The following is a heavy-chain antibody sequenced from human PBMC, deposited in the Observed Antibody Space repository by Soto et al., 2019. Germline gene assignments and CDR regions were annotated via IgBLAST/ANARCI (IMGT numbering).Heavy chain of an antibody. CDR2: IYYSGST. D-gene: IGHD4-4*01. CDR3: ARALYSSLPRYYYYVMDV. CDR1: GGSISSYY. J-gene: IGHJ6*02. V-gene: IGHV4-59*08. Sequence: SETLSLTCTVSGGSISSYYWSWIRQPPGKGLEWIGYIYYSGSTYYNPSLKSRVTISVDTSKNQFSLKLSSVTAADTAVYYCARALYSSLPRYYYYVMDVWGQGTTVTVS.